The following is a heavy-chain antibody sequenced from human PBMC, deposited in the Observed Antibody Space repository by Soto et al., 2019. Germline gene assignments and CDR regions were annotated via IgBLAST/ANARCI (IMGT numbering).Heavy chain of an antibody. CDR3: ARQNYYSGMDV. J-gene: IGHJ6*02. V-gene: IGHV1-18*01. Sequence: QVHLVQSGAEVKNPGASVKVSCKASGYTFTSYFITWVRQAPGQGLEWMGWVSAYNGNTNYAQMLQGRLTMTTDTSTNIAYMELRSLGSDDTAVYYCARQNYYSGMDVWGQGTTVTVSS. CDR1: GYTFTSYF. CDR2: VSAYNGNT.